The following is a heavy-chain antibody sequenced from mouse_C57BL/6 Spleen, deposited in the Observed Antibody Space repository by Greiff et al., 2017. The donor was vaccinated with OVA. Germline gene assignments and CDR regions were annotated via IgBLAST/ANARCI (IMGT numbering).Heavy chain of an antibody. J-gene: IGHJ4*01. Sequence: VQLKQSGGGLVKPGGSLKLSCAASGFTFSDYGMHWVRQAPEKGLEWVAYISSGSSTTYYADTVKGRVTITRDNAKNTLFLQRTGQRSEDTAMYDCARRKLTFYAMDYWGQGTSVTVSS. V-gene: IGHV5-17*01. CDR3: ARRKLTFYAMDY. CDR1: GFTFSDYG. CDR2: ISSGSSTT. D-gene: IGHD4-1*01.